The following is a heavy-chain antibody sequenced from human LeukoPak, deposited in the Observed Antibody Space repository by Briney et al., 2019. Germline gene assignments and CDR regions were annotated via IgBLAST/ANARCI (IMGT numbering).Heavy chain of an antibody. V-gene: IGHV1-18*01. J-gene: IGHJ5*02. CDR2: ISAYNGNT. CDR1: GYTFTSYG. CDR3: ARDAEFRGDSTHFDP. D-gene: IGHD3-22*01. Sequence: ASVKVSCKASGYTFTSYGISWVRQAPGQGLEWMGWISAYNGNTNYAQKLQGRVTMTTDTSTSTAYMELRSLRSDDTAVYYCARDAEFRGDSTHFDPWGQGTLVTASS.